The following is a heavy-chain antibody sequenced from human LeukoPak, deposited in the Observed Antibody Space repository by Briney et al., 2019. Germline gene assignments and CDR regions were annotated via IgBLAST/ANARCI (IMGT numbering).Heavy chain of an antibody. J-gene: IGHJ6*02. CDR1: GYTLTSYG. Sequence: ASVKVSCKASGYTLTSYGISWVRQAPGQGLEWMGWISAYNGNTNYAQKLQGRVTMTTDTSTSTAYMELRSLRSDDTAVYYCARVVAGLYYYYGMDVWGQGPRSPSP. V-gene: IGHV1-18*01. D-gene: IGHD6-19*01. CDR3: ARVVAGLYYYYGMDV. CDR2: ISAYNGNT.